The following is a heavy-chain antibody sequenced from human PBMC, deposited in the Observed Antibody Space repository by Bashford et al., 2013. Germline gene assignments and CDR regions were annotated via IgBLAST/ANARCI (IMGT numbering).Heavy chain of an antibody. CDR3: ARVSDLWVEGRYYNYYGLDV. Sequence: PSVKVSCKASGYTFTSYGIVWVRQAPGQGLEWMGWISANSGNTNYAQKFQARVTMTTDTSTSTAYMELRSLTSDDTAVYYCARVSDLWVEGRYYNYYGLDVWGQGTTVTVSS. CDR1: GYTFTSYG. CDR2: ISANSGNT. D-gene: IGHD3-3*01. J-gene: IGHJ6*02. V-gene: IGHV1-18*04.